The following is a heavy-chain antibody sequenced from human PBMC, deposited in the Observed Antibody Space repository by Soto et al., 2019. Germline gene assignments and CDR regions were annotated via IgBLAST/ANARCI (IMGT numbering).Heavy chain of an antibody. Sequence: QVQLVQSGAEVKKPGASVKVSCKASGYTFTSYDINWVRQATGQGLEWMGWMNPNTGNTAYAQKIQGRVTMTRNTSISTAYVELSSLRSADTAVYYCARESSYGLVYWGQGTLVTVSS. V-gene: IGHV1-8*01. CDR2: MNPNTGNT. J-gene: IGHJ4*02. CDR1: GYTFTSYD. CDR3: ARESSYGLVY. D-gene: IGHD5-18*01.